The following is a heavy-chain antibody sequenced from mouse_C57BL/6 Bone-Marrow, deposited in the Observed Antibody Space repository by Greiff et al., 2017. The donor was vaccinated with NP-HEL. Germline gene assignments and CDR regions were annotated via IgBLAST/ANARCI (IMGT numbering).Heavy chain of an antibody. V-gene: IGHV1-50*01. D-gene: IGHD1-1*01. CDR2: IDPSDSYT. J-gene: IGHJ2*01. CDR1: GYTFTSYW. CDR3: ARGPYYYGSSY. Sequence: VQLQQPGAELVKPGASVKLSCKASGYTFTSYWMQWVKQRPGQGLEWIGEIDPSDSYTNYNQKFKGKATVTVDTSSSTAYMQLSSLTSEDSAVYYCARGPYYYGSSYWGQGTTLTVSS.